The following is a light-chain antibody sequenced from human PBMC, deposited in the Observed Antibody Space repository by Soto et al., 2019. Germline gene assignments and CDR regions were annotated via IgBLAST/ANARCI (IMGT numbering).Light chain of an antibody. CDR2: DES. CDR3: QQYGISPT. CDR1: HSVSSNY. Sequence: EIVLTQSPGTLSLSPGERATLSCRSSHSVSSNYLAWYQQKPGQAPRLLIYDESSRATGIPDRFSGSGSGTDFPLTICRLEPVDFAVYYCQQYGISPTFGQGTKVEIK. J-gene: IGKJ1*01. V-gene: IGKV3-20*01.